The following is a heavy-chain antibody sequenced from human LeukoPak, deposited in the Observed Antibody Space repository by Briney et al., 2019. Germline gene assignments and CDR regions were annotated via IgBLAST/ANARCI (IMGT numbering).Heavy chain of an antibody. J-gene: IGHJ4*02. Sequence: PGGSLRLSCTASGFAFSNYAMNWVRQAPGKGLEWVSGISGFNTYYADSERGRFTISRDNSRNVMYLQMNGLRAEDTAIYYCAKDVCTSPRCLLYFDSWGQGTPVTVSS. D-gene: IGHD2-8*01. CDR1: GFAFSNYA. V-gene: IGHV3-23*01. CDR2: ISGFNT. CDR3: AKDVCTSPRCLLYFDS.